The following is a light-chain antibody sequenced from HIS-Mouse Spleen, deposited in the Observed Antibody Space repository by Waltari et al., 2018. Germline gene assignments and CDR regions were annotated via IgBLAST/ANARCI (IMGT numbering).Light chain of an antibody. CDR3: YSAADNNLV. J-gene: IGLJ3*02. CDR1: VLAKKY. V-gene: IGLV3-27*01. CDR2: KDS. Sequence: SYELTQPSSVSVSPGQTARITCSGDVLAKKYARWFQQKPGQAPGLGIYKDSERPSGIPERLSGSSSGTTVTLTISGAQVEDEADYYCYSAADNNLVFGGGTKLTVL.